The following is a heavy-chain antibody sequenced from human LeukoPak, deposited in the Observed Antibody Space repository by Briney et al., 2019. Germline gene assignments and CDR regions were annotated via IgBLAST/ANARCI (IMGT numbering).Heavy chain of an antibody. D-gene: IGHD3-9*01. CDR2: IYHSGST. CDR3: ARKGANYDILTGYSLFDY. CDR1: GGSISSSNW. V-gene: IGHV4-4*02. J-gene: IGHJ4*02. Sequence: PSGTLSLTCAVSGGSISSSNWWSWVRQPPGKGLEWIGEIYHSGSTNYNPSLKSRVTISVDKSKNQFSLKLSSVTAADTAVYYCARKGANYDILTGYSLFDYWGQGTLVTVSS.